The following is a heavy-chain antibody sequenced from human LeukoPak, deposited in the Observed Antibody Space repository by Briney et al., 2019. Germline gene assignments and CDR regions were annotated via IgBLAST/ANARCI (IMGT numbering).Heavy chain of an antibody. Sequence: SETLSLTCAVYGGSFSGYYWSWIRQPPGKGLEWIGEINHSGSTNYNPSPKSRVTISVDTSKNQFSLKLSSVTAADTAVYYCARHVGVAGTEYYDYWGQGTLVTVSS. CDR2: INHSGST. J-gene: IGHJ4*02. CDR1: GGSFSGYY. D-gene: IGHD6-19*01. V-gene: IGHV4-34*01. CDR3: ARHVGVAGTEYYDY.